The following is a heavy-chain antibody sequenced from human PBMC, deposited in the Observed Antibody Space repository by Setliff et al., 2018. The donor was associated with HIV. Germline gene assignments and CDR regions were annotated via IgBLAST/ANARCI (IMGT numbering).Heavy chain of an antibody. CDR1: GYTFTTYA. V-gene: IGHV1-3*01. J-gene: IGHJ3*02. CDR3: AREGQWLDMGDAFDI. Sequence: AASVKVSCKASGYTFTTYAMHWVRQAPGQSLEWMGWINAGNGNTKYSQKFQGRVTITRDTSASTAYMDLSSLRSEDTAVYYCAREGQWLDMGDAFDIWGQGTMVTVSS. D-gene: IGHD6-19*01. CDR2: INAGNGNT.